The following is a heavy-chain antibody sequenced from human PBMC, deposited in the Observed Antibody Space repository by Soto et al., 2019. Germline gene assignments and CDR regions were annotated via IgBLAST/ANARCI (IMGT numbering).Heavy chain of an antibody. D-gene: IGHD5-12*01. CDR2: INTYNGMT. CDR3: AKSPRGEMATD. J-gene: IGHJ4*02. Sequence: QVQLVQSGGEVKKPGASVTVSCKASGYTFINYHITWVRQAPGQGLEWMAWINTYNGMTDYAQRFQGRVTMTRDTSXXXAXXXLRNLGSDDTAVYFCAKSPRGEMATDWGQGTLVTVSS. CDR1: GYTFINYH. V-gene: IGHV1-18*01.